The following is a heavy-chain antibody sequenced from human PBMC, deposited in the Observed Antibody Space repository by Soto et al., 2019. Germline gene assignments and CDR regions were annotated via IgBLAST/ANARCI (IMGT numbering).Heavy chain of an antibody. D-gene: IGHD3-22*01. V-gene: IGHV3-66*04. CDR1: GFTVSSKY. CDR3: ARLGITMIVVVTPVDI. CDR2: IYSDGFT. Sequence: GGSLRLSCAASGFTVSSKYMSWVRQTPGKGLEWVSVIYSDGFTYYADSVKGRSTISRDNSKNTLYLQMNSLRAEDTAVYYCARLGITMIVVVTPVDIWGQGTMVTVSS. J-gene: IGHJ3*02.